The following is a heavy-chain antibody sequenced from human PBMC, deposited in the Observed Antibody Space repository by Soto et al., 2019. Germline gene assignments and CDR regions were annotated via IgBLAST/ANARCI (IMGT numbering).Heavy chain of an antibody. CDR3: AHRIDYGSNLDASDI. CDR1: GFSLSTSGVA. J-gene: IGHJ3*02. CDR2: IYWDDAK. D-gene: IGHD4-17*01. V-gene: IGHV2-5*02. Sequence: QITLKESGPTLVKPTQTLTLTCTFSGFSLSTSGVAVGWIRQPPVKALEWLALIYWDDAKRYSPSLRSRLTITQRTSKKQVVLKMTKLDPIDTATYYSAHRIDYGSNLDASDIWGQGTMVTVSS.